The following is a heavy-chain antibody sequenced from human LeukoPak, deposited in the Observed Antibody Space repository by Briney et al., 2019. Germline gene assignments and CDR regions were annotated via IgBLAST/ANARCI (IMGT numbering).Heavy chain of an antibody. D-gene: IGHD3-16*01. CDR1: GFTFSSYA. CDR2: ISGSGGST. V-gene: IGHV3-23*01. Sequence: GGSLRLSCAASGFTFSSYAMSWVRQAPGEGVEWVSAISGSGGSTYYADSVKGRFTISRDNSKNTLYLQMNSLRAEDTAVYYCAKARGLRAFVYYWGQGTLVTVSS. J-gene: IGHJ4*02. CDR3: AKARGLRAFVYY.